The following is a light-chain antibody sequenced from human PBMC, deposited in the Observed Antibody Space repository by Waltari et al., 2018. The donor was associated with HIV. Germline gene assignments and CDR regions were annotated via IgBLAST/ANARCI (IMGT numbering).Light chain of an antibody. J-gene: IGLJ2*01. CDR1: SSDVAGYNY. V-gene: IGLV2-14*03. Sequence: QSALTQPASVSGSPGQSITIPCTGTSSDVAGYNYVSWYQQHPGKAPKLMIYDVTKRPSGVSDRFSGSKSGNTASLTISGLQAEDESDYYCSSYTISTTVVFGGGTKLTVL. CDR2: DVT. CDR3: SSYTISTTVV.